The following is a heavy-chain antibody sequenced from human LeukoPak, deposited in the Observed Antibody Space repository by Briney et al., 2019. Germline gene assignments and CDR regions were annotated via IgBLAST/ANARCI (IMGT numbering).Heavy chain of an antibody. D-gene: IGHD2-21*02. J-gene: IGHJ4*02. CDR2: INHSGST. CDR1: GGSFSGYY. Sequence: SETLSLTCAVYGGSFSGYYWSWIRQPPGKGLEWIGEINHSGSTNYNPSLKSRVTISVDTSKNQFSLKLSSVTAADTAVYYCARHTRGVVVVTAIDYWGQGTLVTVSS. CDR3: ARHTRGVVVVTAIDY. V-gene: IGHV4-34*01.